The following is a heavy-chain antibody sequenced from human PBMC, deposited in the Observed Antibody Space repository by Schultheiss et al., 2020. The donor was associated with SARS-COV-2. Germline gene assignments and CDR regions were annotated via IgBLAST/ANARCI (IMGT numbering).Heavy chain of an antibody. CDR1: GYTFTSYG. CDR3: ARLAYSYDSSGYLLAPTFDY. CDR2: ISAYNGNT. J-gene: IGHJ4*02. V-gene: IGHV1-18*01. Sequence: ASVKVSCKASGYTFTSYGISWVRQAPGQGLEWMGWISAYNGNTNYAQKLQGRVTMTTDTSTSTAYMELRSLRSDDTAVYYCARLAYSYDSSGYLLAPTFDYWGQGTLVTVAS. D-gene: IGHD3-22*01.